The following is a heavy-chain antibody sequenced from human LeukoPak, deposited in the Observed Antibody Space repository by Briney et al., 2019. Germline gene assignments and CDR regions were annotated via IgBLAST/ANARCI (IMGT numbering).Heavy chain of an antibody. CDR2: IKPDGSEA. V-gene: IGHV3-7*04. CDR1: GFIFSNYW. J-gene: IGHJ3*02. CDR3: ARDHSYYFDTTGYYYDAFDI. D-gene: IGHD3-22*01. Sequence: GGSLRLSCAASGFIFSNYWMSWVRQAPGKGLEWVANIKPDGSEAHYVDSVKGRFAISRDNAKISLYLQMNSLRAEDAAVFYCARDHSYYFDTTGYYYDAFDIWGQGTMVTVSS.